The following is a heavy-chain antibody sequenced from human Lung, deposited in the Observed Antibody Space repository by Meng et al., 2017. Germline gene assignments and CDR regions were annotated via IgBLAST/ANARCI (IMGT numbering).Heavy chain of an antibody. CDR2: INHSGST. J-gene: IGHJ4*02. V-gene: IGHV4-34*01. CDR3: ARGPTTMAHDFDY. Sequence: GQLTPWGAGLLKPSETLSLTCVVSGGSFSDYYWSWIRQPPGKGLEWIGEINHSGSTNYNPSLESRATISVDTSQNNLSLKLSSVTAADSAVYYCARGPTTMAHDFDYWGQGTLVTVSS. CDR1: GGSFSDYY. D-gene: IGHD4-11*01.